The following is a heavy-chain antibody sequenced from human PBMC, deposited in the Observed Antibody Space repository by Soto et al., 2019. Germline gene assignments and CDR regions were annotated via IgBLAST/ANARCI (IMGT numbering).Heavy chain of an antibody. J-gene: IGHJ4*02. CDR1: GGSFSGYY. Sequence: TLSLTCAVYGGSFSGYYWSWIRQPPGKGLEWIGEINHSGSTNYNPSLKSRVTISVDTSKNQFSLKLSSVTAADTAVYYCARFYDSSGYAYFDYWGQGTLVTVSS. CDR2: INHSGST. D-gene: IGHD3-22*01. V-gene: IGHV4-34*01. CDR3: ARFYDSSGYAYFDY.